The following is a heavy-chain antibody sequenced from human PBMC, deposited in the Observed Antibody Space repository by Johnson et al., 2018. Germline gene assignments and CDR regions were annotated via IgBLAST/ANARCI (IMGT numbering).Heavy chain of an antibody. Sequence: QVQLQQSGPGLVKPTETLSLTCTVSGGSITNYYWNWIRQSPGKGLEWLGLMYYNGKSSDPNPSLKSRVTLSVAPSRNLFSLKLSSVTAADTAVYYCARIHLGYDFRTVTATTTTYYYYMDVWGKGTTVTVS. V-gene: IGHV4-59*01. CDR1: GGSITNYY. CDR2: MYYNGKSS. J-gene: IGHJ6*03. CDR3: ARIHLGYDFRTVTATTTTYYYYMDV. D-gene: IGHD5-12*01.